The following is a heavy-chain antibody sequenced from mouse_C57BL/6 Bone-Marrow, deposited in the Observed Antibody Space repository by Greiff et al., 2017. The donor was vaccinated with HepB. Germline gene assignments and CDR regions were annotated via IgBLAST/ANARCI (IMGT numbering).Heavy chain of an antibody. CDR3: ARDLITTVVATYGY. Sequence: EVKLMESGGGLVKPGGSLKLSCAASGFTFSSYAMSWVRQTPEKRLEWVATISDGGSYTYYPDNVKGRFTISRDNAKNNLYLQMSHLKSEDTAMYYCARDLITTVVATYGYWGQGTTLTVSS. CDR1: GFTFSSYA. CDR2: ISDGGSYT. D-gene: IGHD1-1*01. J-gene: IGHJ2*01. V-gene: IGHV5-4*01.